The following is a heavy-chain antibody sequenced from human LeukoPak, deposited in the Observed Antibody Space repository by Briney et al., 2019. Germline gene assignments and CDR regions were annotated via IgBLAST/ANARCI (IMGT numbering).Heavy chain of an antibody. D-gene: IGHD4-11*01. CDR1: GFTFDDYA. V-gene: IGHV3-9*03. Sequence: HPGGSLRLSCAASGFTFDDYAMHWVRQAPGKGLEWVSGISWNSGSIGYADSVKGRFTISRDNAKNSLYLQMNSLRAEDMALYYCAKSDYSNYYFDYWGRGTLVTVSS. J-gene: IGHJ4*02. CDR3: AKSDYSNYYFDY. CDR2: ISWNSGSI.